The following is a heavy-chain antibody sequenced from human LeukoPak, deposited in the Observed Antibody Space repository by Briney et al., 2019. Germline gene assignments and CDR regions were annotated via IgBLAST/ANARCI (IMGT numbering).Heavy chain of an antibody. CDR2: IYSDRST. CDR3: ARDSAFSSYSN. J-gene: IGHJ1*01. V-gene: IGHV3-53*01. D-gene: IGHD2-15*01. CDR1: GFTTNNNY. Sequence: GGSLRLSCTASGFTTNNNYMSWVRQAPGKGLEWVAIIYSDRSTYYPESAKGRFTISRDDSKNMLLLQMDSLRVEDTAIYYCARDSAFSSYSNWGQGTLVTVSS.